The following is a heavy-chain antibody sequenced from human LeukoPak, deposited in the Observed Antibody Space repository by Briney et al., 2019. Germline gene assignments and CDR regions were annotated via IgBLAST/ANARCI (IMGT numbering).Heavy chain of an antibody. CDR1: GYFITTGHY. Sequence: PSETLSLTCTVSGYFITTGHYWGWARQPPGKGLEWIGSIYEGETTYYNPSLKTRLTISLDTSKNQFSLKLSSVTAADTAVYYCARAPDRYYYILGTPRLYYFGYWGQGILVTVSS. J-gene: IGHJ4*02. CDR2: IYEGETT. D-gene: IGHD3-9*01. V-gene: IGHV4-38-2*02. CDR3: ARAPDRYYYILGTPRLYYFGY.